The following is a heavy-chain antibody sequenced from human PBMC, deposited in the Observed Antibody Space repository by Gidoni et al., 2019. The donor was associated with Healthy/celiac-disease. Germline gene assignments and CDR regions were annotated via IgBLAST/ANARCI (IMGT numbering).Heavy chain of an antibody. J-gene: IGHJ4*02. CDR1: GFTFTSSA. Sequence: QMQLVQSGPEVKKPGTSVKVSCKASGFTFTSSAVQWVRQARGQRLEWIGWIVVGSGNTNYAQKFQERVTITRDMSTSTAYMELSSLRSEDTAVYYCAASLGGSWSRLREVFDYWGQGTLVTVSS. CDR2: IVVGSGNT. CDR3: AASLGGSWSRLREVFDY. V-gene: IGHV1-58*01. D-gene: IGHD6-13*01.